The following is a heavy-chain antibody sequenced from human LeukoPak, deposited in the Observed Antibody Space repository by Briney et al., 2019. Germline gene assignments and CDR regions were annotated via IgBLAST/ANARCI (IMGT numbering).Heavy chain of an antibody. V-gene: IGHV4-39*02. J-gene: IGHJ4*02. CDR2: IYYSGST. CDR1: GGSISSSSYY. D-gene: IGHD3-16*01. CDR3: ARERVYYYYGWGELDY. Sequence: SETLSLTCTVSGGSISSSSYYWGWIRQPPGKGLEWIGSIYYSGSTYYNPSLKSRVTISVDTSKNQFSLKLSSVTAADTAVYYRARERVYYYYGWGELDYWGQGTLVTVSS.